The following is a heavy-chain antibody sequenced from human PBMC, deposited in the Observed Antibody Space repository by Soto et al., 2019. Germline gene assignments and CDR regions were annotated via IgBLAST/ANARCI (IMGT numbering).Heavy chain of an antibody. V-gene: IGHV3-66*01. Sequence: GGSLRLSCAASGFTVSSNYMSWVRQAPGKGLEWVSVIYSGGSTYYADSVKGRFTISRDNSKNTLYLQMNSLRAEDTAVYYCARPGYCSGGSCCGFDPWGQGTLVTVSS. CDR1: GFTVSSNY. CDR2: IYSGGST. J-gene: IGHJ5*02. CDR3: ARPGYCSGGSCCGFDP. D-gene: IGHD2-15*01.